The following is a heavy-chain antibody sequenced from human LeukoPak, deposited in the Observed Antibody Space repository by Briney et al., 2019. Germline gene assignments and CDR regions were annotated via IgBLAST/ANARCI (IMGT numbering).Heavy chain of an antibody. Sequence: PGGSLRLSCAASGFTVSSNYMSWVRQAPGKGLEWVSVIYGGGSTYYADSVKGRFTISRDNSKNTLYLQMNSLRAEDTAVYYCARALYLTVGSGSYYYYYYYGMDVWGQGTTVTVSS. CDR1: GFTVSSNY. D-gene: IGHD3-10*01. CDR3: ARALYLTVGSGSYYYYYYYGMDV. CDR2: IYGGGST. V-gene: IGHV3-53*01. J-gene: IGHJ6*02.